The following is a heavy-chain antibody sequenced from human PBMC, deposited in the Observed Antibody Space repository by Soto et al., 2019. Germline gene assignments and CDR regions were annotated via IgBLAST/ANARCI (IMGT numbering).Heavy chain of an antibody. CDR3: ARLDIVVVPAADYYYYYMDV. J-gene: IGHJ6*03. V-gene: IGHV1-18*01. D-gene: IGHD2-2*01. Sequence: QVQLVQSGAEVKKPGASVKVSCKASGYTFTSYGIIWVRQAPGQGLEWMGWISAYNGNTNYAKKLLGRVTMTTDTYTSTDYMEPRRLRSDDTAVYYCARLDIVVVPAADYYYYYMDVWGKGTTVTVSS. CDR2: ISAYNGNT. CDR1: GYTFTSYG.